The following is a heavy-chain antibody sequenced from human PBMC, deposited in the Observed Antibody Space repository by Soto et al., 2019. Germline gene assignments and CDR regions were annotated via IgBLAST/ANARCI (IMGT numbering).Heavy chain of an antibody. CDR3: AKDGDSSGYHGLDY. D-gene: IGHD3-22*01. V-gene: IGHV3-30*18. Sequence: GGSLRLSCAASGFTFSSYGMHWVRQAPGKGLEWVAVISYDGSNKYYADSVKGRFTISRDNSKNTLYLQMNSLRAEDTAVYYCAKDGDSSGYHGLDYWGQGTLVTVSS. CDR1: GFTFSSYG. CDR2: ISYDGSNK. J-gene: IGHJ4*02.